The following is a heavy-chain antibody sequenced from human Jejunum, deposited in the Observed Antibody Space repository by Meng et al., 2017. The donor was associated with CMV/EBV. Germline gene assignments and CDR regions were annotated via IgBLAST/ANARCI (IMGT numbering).Heavy chain of an antibody. Sequence: VAGYSMSSNYYWGWVRQPPGKGLKWIGSMSQSSYIYYSPSLKSRVTISLDTSKNQFSLRMTSVTAADTALYFCARSPPQTTVLTGWGQGTLVTVSS. CDR3: ARSPPQTTVLTG. CDR2: MSQSSYI. V-gene: IGHV4-38-2*01. D-gene: IGHD4-17*01. CDR1: GYSMSSNYY. J-gene: IGHJ4*02.